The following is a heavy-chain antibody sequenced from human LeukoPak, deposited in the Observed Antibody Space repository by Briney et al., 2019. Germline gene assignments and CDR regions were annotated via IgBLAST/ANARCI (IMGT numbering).Heavy chain of an antibody. CDR1: GGSISSYY. J-gene: IGHJ4*02. Sequence: SETLSLTCSVSGGSISSYYWSWIRQPPGKGLEWIGYISYSGNANYNPSLKSRVTISVDTSKNQFSLKLSSVTAADTAVYYCATRSTGVAATFDSWGQGALVTVSS. CDR2: ISYSGNA. V-gene: IGHV4-59*01. CDR3: ATRSTGVAATFDS. D-gene: IGHD2-15*01.